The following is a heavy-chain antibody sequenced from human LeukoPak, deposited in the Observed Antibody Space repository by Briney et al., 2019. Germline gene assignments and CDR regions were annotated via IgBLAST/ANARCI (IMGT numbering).Heavy chain of an antibody. Sequence: SQTLSLTCTVSGGSISSGSYYWSWIRQPAGKGLEWIGRIYTSGSTNYNPSLKSRVTISVDTSKNQFSLKLSSVTAADTAVYYCARHTMIVSAWGYYYFDYWGQGTLVTVSS. CDR3: ARHTMIVSAWGYYYFDY. J-gene: IGHJ4*02. CDR2: IYTSGST. V-gene: IGHV4-61*02. CDR1: GGSISSGSYY. D-gene: IGHD3-22*01.